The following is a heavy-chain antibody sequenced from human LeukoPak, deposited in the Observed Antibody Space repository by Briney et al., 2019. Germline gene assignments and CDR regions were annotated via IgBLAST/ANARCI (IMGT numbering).Heavy chain of an antibody. D-gene: IGHD4-17*01. CDR1: GFTFTSYA. V-gene: IGHV3-23*01. CDR2: VSGSGDGT. Sequence: GGPLRLSCAASGFTFTSYAMGWVRQAPGKGLEWVSSVSGSGDGTYYADSVKGRFTISRDNSKKTLDLHMDSLRAEDTAVYYCAKERLGGNYGDYAVDYWGQGTMATVSS. J-gene: IGHJ4*02. CDR3: AKERLGGNYGDYAVDY.